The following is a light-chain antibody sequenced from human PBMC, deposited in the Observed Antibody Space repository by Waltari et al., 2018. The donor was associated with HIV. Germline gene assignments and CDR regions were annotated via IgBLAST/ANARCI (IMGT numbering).Light chain of an antibody. Sequence: SFVLAQPLSVSLAPGTTATISCGGWDIGSNSVHCYKQLPGQAPVLVVRFNSDRPSGSPDRFSGSNSGHTATLTITSVEAGDEADYYCQVWDSSNDHVVFGGGTELTVL. CDR2: FNS. CDR3: QVWDSSNDHVV. V-gene: IGLV3-21*04. CDR1: DIGSNS. J-gene: IGLJ3*02.